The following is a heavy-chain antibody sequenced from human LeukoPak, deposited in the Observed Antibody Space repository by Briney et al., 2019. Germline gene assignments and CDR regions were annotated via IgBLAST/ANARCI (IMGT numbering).Heavy chain of an antibody. V-gene: IGHV3-30*01. D-gene: IGHD2-2*03. CDR3: ARDGYCSNTNCYSWFDV. CDR2: ISYDGSDK. CDR1: GFTFSSSA. Sequence: PGRSLRLSCAASGFTFSSSAMQWVRQAPGKGLEWVAVISYDGSDKYHADSVKGRFTISRDNSKNTLYLQMNSLRAEDTAVYYCARDGYCSNTNCYSWFDVWGQGTLVTVSS. J-gene: IGHJ5*02.